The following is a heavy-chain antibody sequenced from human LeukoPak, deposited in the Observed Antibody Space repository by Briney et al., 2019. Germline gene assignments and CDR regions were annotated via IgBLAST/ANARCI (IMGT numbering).Heavy chain of an antibody. CDR2: IYYSGST. V-gene: IGHV4-59*12. Sequence: SETLSLTCTVSGGSISSYYWSWIRQPPGKGLEWIGYIYYSGSTKYNPSLKSRATISVDTSKNQFSLKLSSVTAADTAVYYCARDFRDPIVGAHFDYWGQGTLVTVSS. D-gene: IGHD1-26*01. CDR1: GGSISSYY. CDR3: ARDFRDPIVGAHFDY. J-gene: IGHJ4*02.